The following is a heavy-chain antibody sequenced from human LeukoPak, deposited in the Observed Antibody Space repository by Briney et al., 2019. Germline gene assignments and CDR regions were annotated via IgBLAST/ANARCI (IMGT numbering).Heavy chain of an antibody. CDR3: ARGSRRGAAAGTPTGFDY. Sequence: ASVKVSCKASGYTFTGYYMHWVRQAPGQGLEWMGWINPNSGGTNYAQKFQGRVTMTRDTSISTAYMELSRLRSDDTAVYYCARGSRRGAAAGTPTGFDYWGQGTLVTVSS. V-gene: IGHV1-2*02. J-gene: IGHJ4*02. CDR2: INPNSGGT. CDR1: GYTFTGYY. D-gene: IGHD6-13*01.